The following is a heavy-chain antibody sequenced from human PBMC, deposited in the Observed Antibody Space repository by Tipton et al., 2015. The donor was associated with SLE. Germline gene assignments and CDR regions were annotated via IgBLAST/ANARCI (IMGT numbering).Heavy chain of an antibody. D-gene: IGHD3-10*01. J-gene: IGHJ2*01. CDR1: GGSIRTYY. CDR2: MYHSGIT. CDR3: ARDRRGWYFDL. Sequence: TLSLTCSVSGGSIRTYYWSWIRQPPGKGLEWIGYMYHSGITNYNPSLYSRVTISVDTSKNQFSLKLSSVTAADTAVYYCARDRRGWYFDLWGRGTLVTVSS. V-gene: IGHV4-59*12.